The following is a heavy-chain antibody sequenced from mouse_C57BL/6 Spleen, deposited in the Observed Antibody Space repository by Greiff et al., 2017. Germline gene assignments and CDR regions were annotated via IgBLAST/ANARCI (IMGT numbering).Heavy chain of an antibody. V-gene: IGHV5-17*01. CDR2: ISSGSSTI. CDR1: GFTFSDYG. CDR3: ARDYYGSSYDWYFDV. J-gene: IGHJ1*03. Sequence: EVKLKESGGGLVKPGGSLKLSCAASGFTFSDYGMHWVRQAPEKGLEWVAYISSGSSTIYYADTVKGRFTISRDNAKNTLFLQMTSLRSEDTAMYYCARDYYGSSYDWYFDVWGTGTTVTVSS. D-gene: IGHD1-1*01.